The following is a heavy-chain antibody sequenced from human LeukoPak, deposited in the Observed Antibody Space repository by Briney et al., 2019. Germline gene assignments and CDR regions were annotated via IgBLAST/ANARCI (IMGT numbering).Heavy chain of an antibody. Sequence: GGSLRLSCAASGFTFSSYAMSWVRQAPGKGLEWVSAISGSGGSTYYADSVKGRFTISRDNSKNTLYLQMNSLRAEDTAVYYCARTIAAAGTDAYFDYWGQGTLVTVSS. D-gene: IGHD6-13*01. V-gene: IGHV3-23*01. CDR2: ISGSGGST. CDR3: ARTIAAAGTDAYFDY. CDR1: GFTFSSYA. J-gene: IGHJ4*02.